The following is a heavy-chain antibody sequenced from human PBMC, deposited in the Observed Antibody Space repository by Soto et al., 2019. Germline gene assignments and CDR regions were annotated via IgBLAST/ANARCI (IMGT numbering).Heavy chain of an antibody. CDR3: ARQGFGPLHCLVDV. Sequence: QVQLQESGPGLVKPSETLSLSCTVAGGSISSYYWSWFRQSPGKRMEWIGYVHHSWGSSYNPSLQSRVAISLDTSKSQFSLKVTSVTATDPAVYYCARQGFGPLHCLVDVWGQGTTVTVSS. CDR1: GGSISSYY. CDR2: VHHSWGS. D-gene: IGHD3-10*01. V-gene: IGHV4-59*08. J-gene: IGHJ6*02.